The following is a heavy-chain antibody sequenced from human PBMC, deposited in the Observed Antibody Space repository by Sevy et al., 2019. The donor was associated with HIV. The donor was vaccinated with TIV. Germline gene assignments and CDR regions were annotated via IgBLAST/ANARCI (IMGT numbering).Heavy chain of an antibody. J-gene: IGHJ1*01. D-gene: IGHD1-1*01. Sequence: GGSLRLSCAASGLTFTSYSMHWVRQAPGKGLEWVATISYDATNKHYADSVKGRFTISRDNSRNSLFLQMNSLRSEDTAVYYCAMERLSSNVAEYFQNWGQGTLVTVSS. V-gene: IGHV3-30-3*01. CDR3: AMERLSSNVAEYFQN. CDR1: GLTFTSYS. CDR2: ISYDATNK.